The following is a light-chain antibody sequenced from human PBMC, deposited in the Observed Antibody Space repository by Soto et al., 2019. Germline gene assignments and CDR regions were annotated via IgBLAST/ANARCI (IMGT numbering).Light chain of an antibody. CDR1: SSDVGSYNR. J-gene: IGLJ3*02. CDR3: TSYTSSRTWL. V-gene: IGLV2-18*02. Sequence: QSVLTQPPSVSGSRGQSVTISCTGTSSDVGSYNRVSWYQQPPGTAPKLMIYEVTNRPSGVPNRFSASKSGNTASLTISGLQAEDEADYYCTSYTSSRTWLFGGGTKLTVL. CDR2: EVT.